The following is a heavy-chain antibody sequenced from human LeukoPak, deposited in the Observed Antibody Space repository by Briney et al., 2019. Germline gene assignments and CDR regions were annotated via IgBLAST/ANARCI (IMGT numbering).Heavy chain of an antibody. CDR2: ITVSGVST. Sequence: GGSLRLSCAASGFTFSNYVMSWVRQAPGKGLEWVSAITVSGVSTYYADSVKGRFTISRDNSKNTLYLQMNSLRAEDTAVYYCAVGPTRTYYYYGMDVWGQGTTVTVSS. V-gene: IGHV3-23*01. J-gene: IGHJ6*02. CDR1: GFTFSNYV. CDR3: AVGPTRTYYYYGMDV.